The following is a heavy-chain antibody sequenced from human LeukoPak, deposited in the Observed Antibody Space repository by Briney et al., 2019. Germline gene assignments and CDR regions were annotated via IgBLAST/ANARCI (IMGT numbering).Heavy chain of an antibody. D-gene: IGHD2-15*01. Sequence: GGSLRLSCVVSGFTFNRCWMNWVRQAPGKGLEWVGRIKSKTDGGTTDYAAPVKGRFTISRDDSKNTLYLQMKSLKTEDTAMYYCTTEGYGDAFDIWGLGTMVTVSS. J-gene: IGHJ3*02. V-gene: IGHV3-15*07. CDR2: IKSKTDGGTT. CDR1: GFTFNRCW. CDR3: TTEGYGDAFDI.